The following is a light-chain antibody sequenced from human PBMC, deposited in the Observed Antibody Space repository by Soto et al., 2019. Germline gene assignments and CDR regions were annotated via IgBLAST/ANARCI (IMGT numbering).Light chain of an antibody. J-gene: IGKJ3*01. CDR2: AAS. CDR3: QQDLRPPLT. Sequence: DIQLTQSPSFLSASIGDRVTITCRASQDFSNFLAWYQQKPGKAPTLLIYAASTLQSGVPSRISGSGSGTDFTLTISSLQPEDFATYYCQQDLRPPLTFGPGTKVDIK. V-gene: IGKV1-39*01. CDR1: QDFSNF.